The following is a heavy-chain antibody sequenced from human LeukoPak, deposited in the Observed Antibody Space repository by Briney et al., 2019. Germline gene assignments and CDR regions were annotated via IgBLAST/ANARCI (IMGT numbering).Heavy chain of an antibody. Sequence: ASVKVSCKASGGTFSSYAISWVRQAPGQGLEWMGGIIPIFGTANYAQKFQGRVTITADESTSTAYMELSSLRSEDTAVYYCARDIWSGTYYYDSSGYYPHYWGQGTLVTVSS. CDR1: GGTFSSYA. CDR3: ARDIWSGTYYYDSSGYYPHY. CDR2: IIPIFGTA. J-gene: IGHJ4*02. V-gene: IGHV1-69*01. D-gene: IGHD3-22*01.